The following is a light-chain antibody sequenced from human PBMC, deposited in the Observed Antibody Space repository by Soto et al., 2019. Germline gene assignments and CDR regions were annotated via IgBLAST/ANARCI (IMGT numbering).Light chain of an antibody. CDR1: SSNIGAGYD. V-gene: IGLV1-40*01. CDR3: QSYDSSLSGYV. J-gene: IGLJ1*01. Sequence: QSVLTQPPSVSGAPGQRVTISCTGSSSNIGAGYDVHWYQQLPGTAPKLLIYGNSNRPSGVPDRFSGSKSGTSASLAITGLQAEDEADYSCQSYDSSLSGYVFGTGNKLTVL. CDR2: GNS.